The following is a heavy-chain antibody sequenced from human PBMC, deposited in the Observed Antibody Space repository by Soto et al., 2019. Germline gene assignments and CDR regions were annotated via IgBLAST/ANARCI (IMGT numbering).Heavy chain of an antibody. J-gene: IGHJ3*01. CDR3: ARRASR. D-gene: IGHD1-26*01. V-gene: IGHV3-48*03. CDR1: GFTFSSSE. CDR2: IHPSGQPI. Sequence: EVQLVESGGGLVQPGGSLRLSCAVSGFTFSSSEMYWVRQAPGKGLEWISYIHPSGQPIFYADSVKGRFTSSRDNANNSLFLQMNSLRAEDTAVYYCARRASRWGQGTMVTVSS.